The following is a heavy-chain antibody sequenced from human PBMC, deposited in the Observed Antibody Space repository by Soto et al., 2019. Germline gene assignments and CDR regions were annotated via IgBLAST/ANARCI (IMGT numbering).Heavy chain of an antibody. D-gene: IGHD3-22*01. CDR3: ARVGRTSYYDSSGYNWFDP. V-gene: IGHV4-30-4*01. CDR2: IYYSGST. CDR1: GGSISSGDYY. Sequence: QVQLQVSGPGLVKPSQTLSLTCTFSGGSISSGDYYWSWIRQPPGKGLEWIGYIYYSGSTYYNPSLKRRLTISVDTSNNQFSLKLSSVTAADTAVYYCARVGRTSYYDSSGYNWFDPWGQGTLVTVSS. J-gene: IGHJ5*02.